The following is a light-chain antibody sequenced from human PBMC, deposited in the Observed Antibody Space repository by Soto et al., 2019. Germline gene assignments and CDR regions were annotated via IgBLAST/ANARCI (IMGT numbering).Light chain of an antibody. Sequence: QSALTQPASVSGSPGQSITISCTGSSSDVGGYDYVSWYQQHPGKAPKLMVYDVTVRPSGVSNRFSGSKSGNTASLTISGLQAEDEADYYCSSYTGAGTLGVFGGGTSSPS. CDR1: SSDVGGYDY. CDR2: DVT. J-gene: IGLJ2*01. CDR3: SSYTGAGTLGV. V-gene: IGLV2-14*01.